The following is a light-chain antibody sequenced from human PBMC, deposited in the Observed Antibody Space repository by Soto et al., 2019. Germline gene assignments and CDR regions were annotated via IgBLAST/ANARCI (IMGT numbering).Light chain of an antibody. CDR1: QDSTKY. CDR2: DAS. V-gene: IGKV1-27*01. CDR3: QKYNSAPLT. J-gene: IGKJ4*01. Sequence: IQLTQSPSSLSASVGDRVTITCRASQDSTKYLAWYQQKPGKAPNLLIYDASTLQAGVPSRFSGSGSGTDFTLTISSLQPEDVAAYYCQKYNSAPLTFGGGTKVDIK.